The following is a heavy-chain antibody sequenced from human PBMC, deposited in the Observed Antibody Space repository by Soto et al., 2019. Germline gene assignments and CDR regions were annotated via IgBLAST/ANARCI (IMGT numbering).Heavy chain of an antibody. J-gene: IGHJ4*02. CDR2: IFYSGTT. V-gene: IGHV4-39*01. D-gene: IGHD6-13*01. CDR3: ARRGSLDSSSSFDS. CDR1: GGSISSTRYN. Sequence: SETLSLTCTVSGGSISSTRYNWAWIRQSPGEGLEWIGNIFYSGTTYYNPSLKSRVTISIDTSKNQFSLKLYSVTAADTALFYCARRGSLDSSSSFDSWGQGTLVTVSS.